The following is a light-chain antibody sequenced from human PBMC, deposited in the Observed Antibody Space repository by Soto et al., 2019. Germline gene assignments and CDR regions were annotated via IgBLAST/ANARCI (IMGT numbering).Light chain of an antibody. Sequence: DIQMTQSPSSLSSSVGYIFTITCRASQSISSYLHWYQQKPGKAPKLLICSASSLQSGVPSRFSGSGSGTDFTLTISSLQPEDFATYYCQQSYSTPPTFGQGTKVDIK. CDR1: QSISSY. CDR2: SAS. CDR3: QQSYSTPPT. J-gene: IGKJ1*01. V-gene: IGKV1-39*01.